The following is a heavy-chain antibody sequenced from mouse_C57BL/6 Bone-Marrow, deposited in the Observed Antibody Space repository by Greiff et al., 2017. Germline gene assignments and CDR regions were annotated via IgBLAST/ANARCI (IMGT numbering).Heavy chain of an antibody. D-gene: IGHD1-1*01. J-gene: IGHJ4*01. Sequence: VQLQQSGAELARPGASVKMSCKASGYTFTSYTMHWVKQRPGQGLEWIGYINPSSGYTKYNQKFKDKATLTADKSSSTAYMQLSSLTSEDSAVXYCARRNYYYAMDYWGQGTSVTVSS. CDR3: ARRNYYYAMDY. V-gene: IGHV1-4*01. CDR2: INPSSGYT. CDR1: GYTFTSYT.